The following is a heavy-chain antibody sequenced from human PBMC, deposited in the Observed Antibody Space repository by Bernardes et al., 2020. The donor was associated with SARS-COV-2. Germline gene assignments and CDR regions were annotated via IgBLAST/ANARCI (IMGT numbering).Heavy chain of an antibody. CDR3: ARDVFLGSSWYQSYYGMDV. D-gene: IGHD6-13*01. V-gene: IGHV4-59*11. Sequence: SETLSLTCTVSGGPIGSHYWSWIRQSPGKGLEWIGNVYFTGNTNHNPSLRSRAIIGIDTSKSQFSLRLNSVTAADAAVYYCARDVFLGSSWYQSYYGMDVWRQGTTVTVSS. CDR2: VYFTGNT. J-gene: IGHJ6*02. CDR1: GGPIGSHY.